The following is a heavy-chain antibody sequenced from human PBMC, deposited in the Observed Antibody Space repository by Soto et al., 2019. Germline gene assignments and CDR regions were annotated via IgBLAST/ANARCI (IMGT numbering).Heavy chain of an antibody. V-gene: IGHV4-34*01. CDR3: ARLVVPAAIGRRFDP. Sequence: SETLSLTCAVHGGSFSGYYWSWFRQPPGKGLEWIGEINHSGSTNYNPTLKSPVTISVDTSKNQFSLKLSSVTAADTAVYYCARLVVPAAIGRRFDPWGQGTLVTVSS. J-gene: IGHJ5*02. CDR2: INHSGST. CDR1: GGSFSGYY. D-gene: IGHD2-2*01.